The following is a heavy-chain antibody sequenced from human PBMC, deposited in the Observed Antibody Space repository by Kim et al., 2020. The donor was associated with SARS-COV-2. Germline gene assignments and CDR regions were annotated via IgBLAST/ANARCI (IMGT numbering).Heavy chain of an antibody. CDR2: IYYSGST. CDR1: GGSISSSSYY. J-gene: IGHJ5*02. D-gene: IGHD5-18*01. Sequence: SETLSLTCTVSGGSISSSSYYWGWIRQPPGKGLEWIGSIYYSGSTYYNPSLKSRVTISVDTSKNQFSLKLSSVTAADTAVYYCARRGPKLCFDPWGQGTLVTVSS. V-gene: IGHV4-39*01. CDR3: ARRGPKLCFDP.